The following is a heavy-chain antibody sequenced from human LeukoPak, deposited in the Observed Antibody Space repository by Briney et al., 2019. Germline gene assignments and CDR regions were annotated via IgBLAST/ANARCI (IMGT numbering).Heavy chain of an antibody. Sequence: GGSLRLSCAVSGFSFSTNAMTWVRQAPGKGLEWVSSILKDGGITYFADSVKGRFTISRDDSKNTLYLQMNSLRAEDTATYFCATGHWLDYWGQGTLVTVSS. CDR3: ATGHWLDY. D-gene: IGHD3-9*01. CDR1: GFSFSTNA. V-gene: IGHV3-23*01. J-gene: IGHJ4*02. CDR2: ILKDGGIT.